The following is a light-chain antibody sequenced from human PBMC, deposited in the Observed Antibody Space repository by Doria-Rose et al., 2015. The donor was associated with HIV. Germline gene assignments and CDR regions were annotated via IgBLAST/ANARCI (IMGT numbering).Light chain of an antibody. CDR2: WAS. CDR1: QSLLYTSKNY. CDR3: QQYYDTPS. J-gene: IGKJ3*01. V-gene: IGKV4-1*01. Sequence: TQTAESLGMPLGERDTLNCKSNQSLLYTSKNYLAWYQQKPGQPPKLLIYWASTRQSRVPARFSGSGSGTDFTLTISSLEAEDVAVYYCQQYYDTPSFGPGTTVDIK.